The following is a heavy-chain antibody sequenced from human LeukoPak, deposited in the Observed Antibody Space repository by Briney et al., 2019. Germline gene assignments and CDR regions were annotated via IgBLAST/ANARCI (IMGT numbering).Heavy chain of an antibody. CDR3: AREGKWELPFLDY. D-gene: IGHD1-26*01. CDR2: INPSGGST. CDR1: GYTFTGYY. J-gene: IGHJ4*02. Sequence: ASVKVSCKASGYTFTGYYMHWVRQAPGQGLEWMGIINPSGGSTSYAQKFQGRVTMTRDMSTSTVYMELSSLRSEDTAVYYCAREGKWELPFLDYWGQGTLVTVSS. V-gene: IGHV1-46*01.